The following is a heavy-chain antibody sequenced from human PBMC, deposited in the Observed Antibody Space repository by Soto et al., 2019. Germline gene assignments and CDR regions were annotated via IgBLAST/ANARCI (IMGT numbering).Heavy chain of an antibody. D-gene: IGHD6-19*01. CDR3: ASKDYSSGWYIY. J-gene: IGHJ4*02. CDR2: IYHSGST. Sequence: PSETLSLTCAVSGGSISSSNWWSWVRQPPGKGLEWIGEIYHSGSTNYNPSLKSRVTISVDKSKNHFSLNLSSVTAADTAVYYCASKDYSSGWYIYWGQGTLVTVSS. CDR1: GGSISSSNW. V-gene: IGHV4-4*02.